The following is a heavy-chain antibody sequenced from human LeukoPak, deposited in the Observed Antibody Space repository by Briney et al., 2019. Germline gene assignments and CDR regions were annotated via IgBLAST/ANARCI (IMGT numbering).Heavy chain of an antibody. Sequence: GGSLRLSCATSGFPFSDFSMSWVRQAPGKGLEWISTTNSGGTSTYYAESVKGRFTISRDNSKNTLYLQMSSLRVKDTAVYYCAKQSYARSLGEGGPGTLVSVSS. CDR1: GFPFSDFS. V-gene: IGHV3-23*01. CDR2: TNSGGTST. D-gene: IGHD2-8*01. CDR3: AKQSYARSLGE. J-gene: IGHJ4*02.